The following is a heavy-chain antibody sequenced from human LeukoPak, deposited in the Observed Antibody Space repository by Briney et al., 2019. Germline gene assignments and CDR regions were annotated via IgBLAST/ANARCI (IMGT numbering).Heavy chain of an antibody. Sequence: SETLSVTCTVSGGSISSYFWSCIWQPPGKGLEWIGYIYYSGSTNYNPSLKSRATISVDTSKYQFSLKLSTVTAADTAVYYCARGRPWSYYNYYFDYWGQGTLVTVSP. CDR3: ARGRPWSYYNYYFDY. D-gene: IGHD3-10*01. J-gene: IGHJ4*02. V-gene: IGHV4-59*01. CDR1: GGSISSYF. CDR2: IYYSGST.